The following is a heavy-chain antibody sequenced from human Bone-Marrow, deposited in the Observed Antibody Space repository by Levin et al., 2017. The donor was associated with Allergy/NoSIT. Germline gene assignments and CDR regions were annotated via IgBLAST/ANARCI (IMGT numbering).Heavy chain of an antibody. Sequence: QTGESLKISCAASGFTFSSYAMSWVRQAPGKGLEWVSAISGSGGSTYYADSVKGRFTISRDNSKNTLYLQMNSLRAEDTAVYYCAKDSRDGYTHWGQGTLVTVSS. CDR2: ISGSGGST. V-gene: IGHV3-23*01. J-gene: IGHJ4*02. CDR1: GFTFSSYA. D-gene: IGHD5-24*01. CDR3: AKDSRDGYTH.